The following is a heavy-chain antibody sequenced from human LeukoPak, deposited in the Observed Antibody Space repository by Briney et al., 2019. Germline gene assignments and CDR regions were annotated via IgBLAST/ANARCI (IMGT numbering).Heavy chain of an antibody. CDR2: IKQDGSEK. J-gene: IGHJ4*02. CDR3: TLLWDHSSSWQYDY. Sequence: GGSLRLSCAASGFTFSSYWMSWVRQAPGKGLEWVANIKQDGSEKYYVDSVKGRFTISRDNAKNSLYLQMNSLRAEDTAVYYCTLLWDHSSSWQYDYWGQGTLVTVSS. D-gene: IGHD6-13*01. V-gene: IGHV3-7*01. CDR1: GFTFSSYW.